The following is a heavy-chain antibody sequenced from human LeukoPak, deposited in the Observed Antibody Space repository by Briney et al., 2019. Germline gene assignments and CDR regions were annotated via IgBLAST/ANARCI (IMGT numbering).Heavy chain of an antibody. V-gene: IGHV3-15*01. CDR2: IKSKTDGGTT. D-gene: IGHD3-22*01. J-gene: IGHJ6*02. CDR3: TTDWDYYDSSGYYYTDYYYYGMDV. Sequence: GGSLRLSCAASGFTFSNAWMSWVRQAPGNGLEWVGRIKSKTDGGTTDYAAPVKGRFTISRDDSKNTLYLQMNSLKTEDTAVYYCTTDWDYYDSSGYYYTDYYYYGMDVWGQGTTVTVSS. CDR1: GFTFSNAW.